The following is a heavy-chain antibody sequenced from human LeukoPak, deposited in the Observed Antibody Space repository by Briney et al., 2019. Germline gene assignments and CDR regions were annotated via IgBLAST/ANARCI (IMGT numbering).Heavy chain of an antibody. Sequence: SETLSLTCTGSGGSISSYYWSWIRQPPGKGLEWIGYIYYSGSTNYNPSLKSRVTISVDTSKNQFSLKLSSVTAADTAVYYCAGRGLLRDYWGQGTLVTVSS. J-gene: IGHJ4*02. CDR2: IYYSGST. CDR3: AGRGLLRDY. CDR1: GGSISSYY. V-gene: IGHV4-59*01. D-gene: IGHD4-17*01.